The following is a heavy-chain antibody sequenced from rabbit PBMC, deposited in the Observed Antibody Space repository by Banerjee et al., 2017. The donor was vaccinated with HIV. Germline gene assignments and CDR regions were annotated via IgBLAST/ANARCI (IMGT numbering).Heavy chain of an antibody. D-gene: IGHD2-1*01. V-gene: IGHV1S40*01. CDR2: IDGGITT. CDR3: AREMMTMVNL. Sequence: QSLEESGGDLVKPGASLTLTCTASGFSFSSSYWICWVRQAPGKGLEWIACIDGGITTYYASWAKGRFTISSHNAQNTLYLQLNSLTAADTATYFCAREMMTMVNLWGPGTLVTVS. J-gene: IGHJ4*01. CDR1: GFSFSSSYW.